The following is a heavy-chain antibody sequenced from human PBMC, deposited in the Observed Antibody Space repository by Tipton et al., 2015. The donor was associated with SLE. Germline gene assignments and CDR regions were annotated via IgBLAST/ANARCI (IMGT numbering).Heavy chain of an antibody. CDR2: YYYSGSA. Sequence: TLSLTCIVSGGSISSSSYYWGWIRQPPGKGLEWIGSYYYSGSAAYNPSLKSRVTIYVDTSKNQFSLKLSSVTAADTAVYYCARQVTNRWHVVWFDPWGQGTLVTVSS. J-gene: IGHJ5*02. CDR1: GGSISSSSYY. V-gene: IGHV4-39*01. D-gene: IGHD2-15*01. CDR3: ARQVTNRWHVVWFDP.